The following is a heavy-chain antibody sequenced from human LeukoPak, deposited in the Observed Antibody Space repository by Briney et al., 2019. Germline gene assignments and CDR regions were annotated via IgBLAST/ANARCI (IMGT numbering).Heavy chain of an antibody. Sequence: PSETLSLTCTVSGGSISSYYWSWIRQPPGKGLEWIGYIYYSGSTNYNPSLKSRVTISVDTSKNQFSLKLSSVTAADTAVYYCAREPRGSGSYYNGGFDCWGQGTLVTVSS. CDR1: GGSISSYY. CDR2: IYYSGST. J-gene: IGHJ4*02. D-gene: IGHD3-10*01. V-gene: IGHV4-59*01. CDR3: AREPRGSGSYYNGGFDC.